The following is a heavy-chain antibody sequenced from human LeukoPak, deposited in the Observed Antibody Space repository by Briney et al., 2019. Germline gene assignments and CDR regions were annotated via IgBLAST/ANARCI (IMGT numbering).Heavy chain of an antibody. D-gene: IGHD1-26*01. CDR1: AGSISTYY. Sequence: SETLSLTCTVSAGSISTYYWRWIRQPPGKGLEWIGYIYYSGSTNYNPSLKSRVTISVDTSKNQFSLKLSSVTAADTAVYYCATSGREGGSYRGAWDFDYWGQGTLVTVSS. CDR2: IYYSGST. J-gene: IGHJ4*02. CDR3: ATSGREGGSYRGAWDFDY. V-gene: IGHV4-59*01.